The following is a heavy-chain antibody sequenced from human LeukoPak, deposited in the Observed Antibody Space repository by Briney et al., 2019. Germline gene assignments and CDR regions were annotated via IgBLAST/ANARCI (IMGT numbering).Heavy chain of an antibody. CDR2: ISGSGGST. D-gene: IGHD1-26*01. V-gene: IGHV3-23*01. Sequence: GASVKVSCKASGGTFSSYAMSWVRQAPGKGLEWVSAISGSGGSTYYADSVKGRFTISRDNSKNTLYLQMNSLRAEDTAVYYCAKEIPLVGATGDYWGQGTLVTVSS. J-gene: IGHJ4*02. CDR3: AKEIPLVGATGDY. CDR1: GGTFSSYA.